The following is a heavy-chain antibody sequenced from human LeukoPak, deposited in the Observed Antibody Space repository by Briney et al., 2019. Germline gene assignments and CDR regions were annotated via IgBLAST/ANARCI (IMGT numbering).Heavy chain of an antibody. Sequence: GGSLRLSCAASGFTLSYDWMTWVRRAPGKGREWVAKIMQDGSEKYYVDSVKGRFTISRDNAKNSLSLQMNSLRAEDTAVYYCARHSAGYTTFFDYWGQGTLVTVSS. CDR3: ARHSAGYTTFFDY. CDR2: IMQDGSEK. CDR1: GFTLSYDW. J-gene: IGHJ4*02. V-gene: IGHV3-7*04. D-gene: IGHD5-24*01.